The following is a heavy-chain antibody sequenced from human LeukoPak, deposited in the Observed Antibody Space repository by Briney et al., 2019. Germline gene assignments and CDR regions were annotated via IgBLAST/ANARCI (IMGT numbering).Heavy chain of an antibody. Sequence: AGESLKISCKGSGYSFTDYWIGWVRQMPGEVLQWMGIIYPDDSDIRYSPSFQGQVTISADKSIITAYLQWSSLKASDTAMYYCARHGRGSRSPNAFDIWGQGTMVTVSS. J-gene: IGHJ3*02. D-gene: IGHD3-10*01. CDR1: GYSFTDYW. V-gene: IGHV5-51*01. CDR3: ARHGRGSRSPNAFDI. CDR2: IYPDDSDI.